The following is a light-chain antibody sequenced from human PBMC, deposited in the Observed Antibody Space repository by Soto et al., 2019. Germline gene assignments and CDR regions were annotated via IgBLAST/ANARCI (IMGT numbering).Light chain of an antibody. Sequence: QSVLTQSPSASASLGASVKLTCTLSSGHSSYAIAWHQQQPEKGPRYLMKLNSDGSHSKGDGIPDRFSGSSAGAERYLTISSLYSEDEAYYYCQTWGTGIQVFGGGTKLTVL. CDR1: SGHSSYA. V-gene: IGLV4-69*01. CDR2: LNSDGSH. J-gene: IGLJ2*01. CDR3: QTWGTGIQV.